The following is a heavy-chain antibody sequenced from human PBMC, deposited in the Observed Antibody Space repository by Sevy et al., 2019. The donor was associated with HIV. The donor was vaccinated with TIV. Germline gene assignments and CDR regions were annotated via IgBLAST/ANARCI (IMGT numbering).Heavy chain of an antibody. CDR1: GGSISSYY. Sequence: SETLSLTCTVSGGSISSYYWSWIRQPPGKGLEWIGYIHFSGRTNYNPSLKSRLTMSVDTSKSQFSLKLTSVTAADTAVYYCARDRSYYDNLTGYYKYYAMDVWGQGTTVTVSS. CDR2: IHFSGRT. J-gene: IGHJ6*02. V-gene: IGHV4-59*01. CDR3: ARDRSYYDNLTGYYKYYAMDV. D-gene: IGHD3-9*01.